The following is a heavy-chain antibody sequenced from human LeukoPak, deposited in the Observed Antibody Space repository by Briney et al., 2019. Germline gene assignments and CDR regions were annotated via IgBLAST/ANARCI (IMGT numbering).Heavy chain of an antibody. CDR1: GFTFSNAW. V-gene: IGHV3-15*01. CDR3: TTGDDILTGYSLRY. CDR2: IKSKTDGGTT. D-gene: IGHD3-9*01. Sequence: GGSLRLSCAASGFTFSNAWMSWVRQAPGKGLEWVGRIKSKTDGGTTDYAAPVKGRSTISRDDSKNTLYLQMNSLKTEGTGVYYCTTGDDILTGYSLRYWGQGTLVTVSS. J-gene: IGHJ4*02.